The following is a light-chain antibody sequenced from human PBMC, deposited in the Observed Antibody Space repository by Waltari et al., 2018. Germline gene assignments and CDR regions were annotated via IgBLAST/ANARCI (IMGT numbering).Light chain of an antibody. J-gene: IGLJ2*01. CDR2: EVS. V-gene: IGLV2-14*02. CDR1: SSDVGHFNL. Sequence: QSALTQPASVSGSPGPSITISCTGTSSDVGHFNLFSWYQQHPGKVPKLIIYEVSNRPSGVSNHFSGSKSGTSASLAISGLRSEDEADYYCAAWDDSRSVVFGGGTRLTVL. CDR3: AAWDDSRSVV.